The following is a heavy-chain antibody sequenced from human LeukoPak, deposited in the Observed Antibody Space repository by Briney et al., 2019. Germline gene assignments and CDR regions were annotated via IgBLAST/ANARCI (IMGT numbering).Heavy chain of an antibody. CDR1: GGTFSSYA. J-gene: IGHJ5*02. Sequence: GASVKVSCKASGGTFSSYAISWVRQAPGQGLEWMGRIIPILGIANYAQKFQGRVTITADKSTSTAYMELSSLRSEDTAVYYCARHGWTTVTTSRWFDPWGQGTLVTVSS. CDR3: ARHGWTTVTTSRWFDP. CDR2: IIPILGIA. V-gene: IGHV1-69*04. D-gene: IGHD4-17*01.